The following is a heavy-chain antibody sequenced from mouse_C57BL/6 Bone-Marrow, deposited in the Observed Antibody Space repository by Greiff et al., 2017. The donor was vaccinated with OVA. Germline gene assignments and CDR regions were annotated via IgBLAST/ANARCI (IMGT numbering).Heavy chain of an antibody. D-gene: IGHD3-2*01. CDR2: IDPEDGET. CDR1: GFNIKDYY. J-gene: IGHJ3*01. V-gene: IGHV14-2*01. Sequence: EVKLQQSGAELVKPGASVKLSCTASGFNIKDYYMHWVKQRTEQGLEWIGRIDPEDGETKYAPKFQGKATITADTSTNTAYLQLSSLTPEDTAVDYFVFYNYDSRFSYGGQGTLVTVSA. CDR3: VFYNYDSRFSY.